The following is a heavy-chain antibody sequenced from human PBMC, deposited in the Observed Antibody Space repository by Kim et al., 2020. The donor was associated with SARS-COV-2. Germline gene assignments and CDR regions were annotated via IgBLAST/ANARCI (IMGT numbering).Heavy chain of an antibody. CDR2: INHSGST. V-gene: IGHV4-34*01. J-gene: IGHJ6*02. CDR3: ARGPEGSCSGGSCYPTYYYYYGMDV. D-gene: IGHD2-15*01. Sequence: SETLSLTCAVYGGSFSGYYWSWIRQPPGKGLEWIGEINHSGSTNYNPSLKSRVTISVDTSKNQFSLKLSSVTAADTAVYYCARGPEGSCSGGSCYPTYYYYYGMDVWGQGTTVTVSS. CDR1: GGSFSGYY.